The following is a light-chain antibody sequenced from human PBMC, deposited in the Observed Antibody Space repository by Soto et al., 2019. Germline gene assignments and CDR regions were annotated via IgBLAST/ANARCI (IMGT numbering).Light chain of an antibody. CDR2: EVS. CDR3: SSYTTSSTLV. J-gene: IGLJ1*01. CDR1: SSDIGAYNY. Sequence: QSALTQPASVSGSPGQSITISCSGTSSDIGAYNYVSWYQHHPDKAPKFMIYEVSNRPLGVSDRFSASKSGNTAYLTISGLQAEDEADYSCSSYTTSSTLVFGTGTKVTVL. V-gene: IGLV2-14*01.